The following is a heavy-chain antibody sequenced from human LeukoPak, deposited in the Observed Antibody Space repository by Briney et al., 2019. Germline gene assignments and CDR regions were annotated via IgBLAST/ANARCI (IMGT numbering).Heavy chain of an antibody. V-gene: IGHV3-23*01. CDR1: GFTFSSYA. CDR3: AKFIAAAGTTDWGMDV. CDR2: ISGSGGST. J-gene: IGHJ6*02. D-gene: IGHD6-13*01. Sequence: GGSLRLSCAASGFTFSSYAMSWVRQAPGKGLEWVSAISGSGGSTYYADSVKGRFTISRDNSKNTLYLQMNSLRAEDTAVYYCAKFIAAAGTTDWGMDVWGQGTTVTVSS.